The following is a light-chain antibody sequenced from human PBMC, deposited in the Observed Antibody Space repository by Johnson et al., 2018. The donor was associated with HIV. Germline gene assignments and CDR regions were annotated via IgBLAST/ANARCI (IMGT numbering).Light chain of an antibody. CDR1: SSNIGNNY. CDR3: GTWDISLSAGGV. CDR2: DNN. J-gene: IGLJ1*01. V-gene: IGLV1-51*01. Sequence: QSVLTQPPSVSAAPGQKVTISCSGSSSNIGNNYVSWYQQLPGTAPKLLIYDNNKRPSGIPDRFSGSKSATSATLGITGLQTGDEADYYCGTWDISLSAGGVFGTGTKVTVL.